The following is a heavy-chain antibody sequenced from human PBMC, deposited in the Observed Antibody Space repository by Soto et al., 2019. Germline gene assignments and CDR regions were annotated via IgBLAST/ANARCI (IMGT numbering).Heavy chain of an antibody. V-gene: IGHV1-69*01. Sequence: QVQLVQYGAEVKKPGSSVKVSCKASGGIFSTYAISWLRQAPGQGLEWMGGIIPIFGTPNYAQRFQGRVTITADESTSTAYMELSRLSCEDTAVYYCARDRDDYGSGNYYNRIDFWGQGTLVTVSS. D-gene: IGHD3-10*01. CDR1: GGIFSTYA. J-gene: IGHJ4*02. CDR3: ARDRDDYGSGNYYNRIDF. CDR2: IIPIFGTP.